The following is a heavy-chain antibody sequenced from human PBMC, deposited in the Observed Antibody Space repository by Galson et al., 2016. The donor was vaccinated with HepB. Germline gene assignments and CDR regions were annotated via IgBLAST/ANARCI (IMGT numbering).Heavy chain of an antibody. CDR3: ARDKNERGYSYGHFDY. Sequence: ATLSLTCTVSGGSVSSAYYYWSWIRRPPGKGLEWIGYIYYRGSTNYNPSLESRVSISVDTSKNQFSLKLSSVTAADTAVYYCARDKNERGYSYGHFDYWGQGALVTVSS. D-gene: IGHD5-18*01. J-gene: IGHJ4*02. V-gene: IGHV4-61*01. CDR1: GGSVSSAYYY. CDR2: IYYRGST.